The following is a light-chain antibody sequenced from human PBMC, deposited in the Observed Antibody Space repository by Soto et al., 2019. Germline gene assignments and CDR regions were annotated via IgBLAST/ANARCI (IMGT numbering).Light chain of an antibody. CDR2: GVT. J-gene: IGLJ1*01. Sequence: QSVLTQPTSVSGSPGQSITISCTGNHNDIGTYDYVSWYQQHPGRAPRLLIHGVTTRPSGISDRFSASKSVLTASLTISGLQPEDEADYYCSSFTSNRIYVFGPGTKVTVL. CDR1: HNDIGTYDY. V-gene: IGLV2-14*03. CDR3: SSFTSNRIYV.